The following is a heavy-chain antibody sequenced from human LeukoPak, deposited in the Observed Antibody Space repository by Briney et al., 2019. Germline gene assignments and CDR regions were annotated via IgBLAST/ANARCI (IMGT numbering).Heavy chain of an antibody. CDR3: SGCSGGSCYDDAFEI. CDR2: INPNSGGT. J-gene: IGHJ3*02. CDR1: GYTFTGYY. D-gene: IGHD2-15*01. Sequence: ASVKVSCKASGYTFTGYYMHWVRQAPGQGLEWMGWINPNSGGTNYAQKFQGRVTMTRATSISTAYMELSRLRSDDTAVYYCSGCSGGSCYDDAFEIWGQGTMVTVSS. V-gene: IGHV1-2*02.